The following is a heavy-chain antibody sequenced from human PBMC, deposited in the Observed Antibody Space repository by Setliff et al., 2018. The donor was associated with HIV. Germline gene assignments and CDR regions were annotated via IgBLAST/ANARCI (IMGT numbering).Heavy chain of an antibody. D-gene: IGHD4-4*01. CDR2: IFSSGSGSTI. CDR3: ARDAPLYSNYVGYFDY. CDR1: GFTFSDYY. Sequence: GGSLRLSCAASGFTFSDYYMSWIRQAPGKGLEWVSNIFSSGSGSTIYYADSVKGRFTISRDNAKNSLYLQMNSLRAEDTAVYYCARDAPLYSNYVGYFDYWGQGTLVTVSS. V-gene: IGHV3-11*01. J-gene: IGHJ4*02.